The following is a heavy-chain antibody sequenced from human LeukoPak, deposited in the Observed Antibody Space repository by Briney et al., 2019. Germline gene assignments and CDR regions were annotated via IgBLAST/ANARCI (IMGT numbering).Heavy chain of an antibody. CDR1: GGTFSSYA. D-gene: IGHD2-21*01. CDR3: ARVVNGGDFFDY. V-gene: IGHV1-69*04. J-gene: IGHJ4*02. Sequence: ASVKVSCKASGGTFSSYAISWVRQAPGQGLEWMGRIIPILGIANYAQKFQGRVTITADKSTSTAYMELRSLRSDDTAVYYCARVVNGGDFFDYWGQGTLVTVSS. CDR2: IIPILGIA.